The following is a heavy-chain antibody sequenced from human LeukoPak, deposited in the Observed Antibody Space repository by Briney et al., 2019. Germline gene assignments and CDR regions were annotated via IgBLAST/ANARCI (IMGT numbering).Heavy chain of an antibody. J-gene: IGHJ4*02. CDR1: GYTFTSYD. V-gene: IGHV1-8*01. Sequence: ASVKVSCKASGYTFTSYDINWVRQATGQGLEWMGWMNPNSGNTGYAQKFQGRVTMTRNTSISTAYMELSSLRSEDTAVYYCARDAPENYGSGSYTNFDYWGQGTLVTVSS. CDR3: ARDAPENYGSGSYTNFDY. CDR2: MNPNSGNT. D-gene: IGHD3-10*01.